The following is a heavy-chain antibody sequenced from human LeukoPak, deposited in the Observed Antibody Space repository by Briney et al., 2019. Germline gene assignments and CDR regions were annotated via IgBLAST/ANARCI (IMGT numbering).Heavy chain of an antibody. J-gene: IGHJ4*02. D-gene: IGHD6-6*01. CDR3: ASQGPYSSSSFDY. CDR1: GGSISSYY. CDR2: IYTSGST. Sequence: SETLSLTCTVSGGSISSYYWSRIRQPLGKGLEWIGYIYTSGSTNYNPSLKSRVTISVDTSKNQFSLKLSSVTAADTAVYYCASQGPYSSSSFDYWGQGTLVTVSS. V-gene: IGHV4-4*09.